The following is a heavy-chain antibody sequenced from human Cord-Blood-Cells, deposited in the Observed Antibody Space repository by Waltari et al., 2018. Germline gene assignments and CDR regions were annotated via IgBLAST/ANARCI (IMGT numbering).Heavy chain of an antibody. J-gene: IGHJ3*02. CDR3: ARRQGSIAARPPGAFDI. V-gene: IGHV4-39*01. D-gene: IGHD6-6*01. Sequence: QLQLQESGPGLVKPSETLSLTCTVSGGSISSSSYYWGWIRQPPGKGLEWIGSIYYSGSTYDNPSLKSRVTISVDTSKNQFSLELSSVTAADTAVYYCARRQGSIAARPPGAFDIWGQGTMVTVSS. CDR1: GGSISSSSYY. CDR2: IYYSGST.